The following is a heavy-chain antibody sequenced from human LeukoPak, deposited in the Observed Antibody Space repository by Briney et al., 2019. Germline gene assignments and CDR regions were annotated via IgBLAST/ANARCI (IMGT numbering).Heavy chain of an antibody. CDR2: FHHRGTN. CDR1: GGAINSYY. Sequence: KPSETLSLNRAFSGGAINSYYWSWIRHPPGGGLGGIAFFHHRGTNNYNPSVKGRVTISFDTSKNHLSLDLRSVTAADTATYYCATVLYGSNGFDYWGRGTLVTVAA. D-gene: IGHD3-22*01. J-gene: IGHJ4*02. V-gene: IGHV4-59*01. CDR3: ATVLYGSNGFDY.